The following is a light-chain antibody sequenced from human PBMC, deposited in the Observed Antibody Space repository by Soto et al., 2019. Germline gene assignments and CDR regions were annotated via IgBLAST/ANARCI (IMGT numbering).Light chain of an antibody. CDR2: DAS. CDR3: QQYNNWPPLT. Sequence: ELVLTQSPPTMSVSPEKTATLACRASQSVSSILAWYQQTPRRAPRLLVYDASNRATDIPTRFSGSGSGTEFTINISGLQSEDFAAYYCQQYNNWPPLTFGGGTKVDIK. V-gene: IGKV3-15*01. J-gene: IGKJ4*01. CDR1: QSVSSI.